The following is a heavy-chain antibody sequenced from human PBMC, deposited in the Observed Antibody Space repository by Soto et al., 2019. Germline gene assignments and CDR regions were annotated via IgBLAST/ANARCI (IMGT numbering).Heavy chain of an antibody. Sequence: GGSLRLSCAASGFTFSSYGMHWVRQAPGKGLEWVAVIWYDGSNKYYADSVKGRFTISRDNSKNTLYLQMNSLRAEDTAVYYRAREAHLSGSYHAFDIWGQGTMVTVSS. CDR3: AREAHLSGSYHAFDI. D-gene: IGHD1-26*01. CDR2: IWYDGSNK. J-gene: IGHJ3*02. V-gene: IGHV3-33*01. CDR1: GFTFSSYG.